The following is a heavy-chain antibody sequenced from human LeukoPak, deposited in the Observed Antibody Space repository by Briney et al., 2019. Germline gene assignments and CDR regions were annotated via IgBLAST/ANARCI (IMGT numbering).Heavy chain of an antibody. CDR3: ARDLHYYDSSGAKGY. J-gene: IGHJ4*02. CDR1: GYTFTGYY. Sequence: ASVKVSCKASGYTFTGYYMHWVRQAPVQGLEWMGWINPNSGGTNYAQKFQGRVTMTRDTSISTAYMELSRLRSDDTAVYYCARDLHYYDSSGAKGYWGQGTLVTVSS. D-gene: IGHD3-22*01. CDR2: INPNSGGT. V-gene: IGHV1-2*02.